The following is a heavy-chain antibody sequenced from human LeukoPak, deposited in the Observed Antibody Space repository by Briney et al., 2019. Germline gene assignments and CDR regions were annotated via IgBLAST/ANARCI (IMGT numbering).Heavy chain of an antibody. J-gene: IGHJ4*02. CDR2: IIPILGIA. CDR1: GGTFSSYA. CDR3: AREVYGSGSFSFDY. Sequence: SVKVSFKASGGTFSSYAISWVRQAPGQGLEWMGRIIPILGIANYAQKFQGRVTITADKSTSTAYMELSSLRSEDTAVYYCAREVYGSGSFSFDYWGQGTLVTVSS. V-gene: IGHV1-69*04. D-gene: IGHD3-10*01.